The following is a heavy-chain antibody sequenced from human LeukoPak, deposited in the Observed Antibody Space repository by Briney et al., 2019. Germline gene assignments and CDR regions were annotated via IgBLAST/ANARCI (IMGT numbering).Heavy chain of an antibody. CDR1: GFTFTNNG. Sequence: PGRSLRLSCAASGFTFTNNGFHWVRQAPGKGLEWVAAISSDGRKKYYADSVKGRFTISKDNSKNTLYLQMNSLRAEDTAVYYCARDPSYTSLDYGGQGTLVSVSS. D-gene: IGHD4-11*01. CDR3: ARDPSYTSLDY. CDR2: ISSDGRKK. V-gene: IGHV3-33*01. J-gene: IGHJ4*02.